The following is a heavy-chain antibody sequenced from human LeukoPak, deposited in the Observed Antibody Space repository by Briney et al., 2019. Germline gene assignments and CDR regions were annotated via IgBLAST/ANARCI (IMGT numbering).Heavy chain of an antibody. CDR1: GFTFSSFA. CDR2: ISGSGGSI. J-gene: IGHJ4*02. V-gene: IGHV3-23*01. D-gene: IGHD3-9*01. Sequence: GRSLRLSCAASGFTFSSFAMHWVRQAPGKGLEWVSAISGSGGSIYYADSVKGRFTISRDNSKNTLYLQMNSLRAEDTAVYHCAKLPYFAYFDYWGQGTLVSVSS. CDR3: AKLPYFAYFDY.